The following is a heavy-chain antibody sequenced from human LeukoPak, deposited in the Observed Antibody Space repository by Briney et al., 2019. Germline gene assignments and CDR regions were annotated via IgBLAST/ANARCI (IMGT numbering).Heavy chain of an antibody. CDR1: GFTFSSYS. Sequence: GGSLRLSCAASGFTFSSYSMNWVRQAPGKGLEWVSVIYSGGSTYYADSVKGRFTISRDNSKNTLYLQMNSLRAEDTAVYYCATRSGYSSSWYGEIYYYYGMDVWGQGTTVTVSS. V-gene: IGHV3-66*01. J-gene: IGHJ6*02. D-gene: IGHD6-13*01. CDR3: ATRSGYSSSWYGEIYYYYGMDV. CDR2: IYSGGST.